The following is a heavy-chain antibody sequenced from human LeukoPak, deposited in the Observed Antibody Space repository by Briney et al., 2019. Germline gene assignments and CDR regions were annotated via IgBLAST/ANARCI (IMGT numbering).Heavy chain of an antibody. J-gene: IGHJ4*02. V-gene: IGHV4-30-2*01. D-gene: IGHD1-26*01. Sequence: SETLSLTCAVSGGSISSGGYSWSWIRQPPGKGLEWIGYIYHSGSTYYNPSLKSRVTISVDRSKNQFSLKLSSVTAADTAVYYCARGLVGATPFDYWGQGTLVTVSS. CDR2: IYHSGST. CDR1: GGSISSGGYS. CDR3: ARGLVGATPFDY.